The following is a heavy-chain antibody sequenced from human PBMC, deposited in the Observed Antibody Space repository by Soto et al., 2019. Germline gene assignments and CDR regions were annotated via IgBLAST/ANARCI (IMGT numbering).Heavy chain of an antibody. CDR3: VRESASYSSSSGIDCYFDL. V-gene: IGHV3-48*02. CDR1: GFTFSSYS. CDR2: ISSGSATI. Sequence: EVQLVESGGGLVRPGGSLRLSCAASGFTFSSYSMNWVRQAPGQGLEWVSYISSGSATIYYASSVKGRFTISRDNAENSLYLQMNSLADEDTAVYYCVRESASYSSSSGIDCYFDLWGCGTVITVSS. D-gene: IGHD6-6*01. J-gene: IGHJ2*01.